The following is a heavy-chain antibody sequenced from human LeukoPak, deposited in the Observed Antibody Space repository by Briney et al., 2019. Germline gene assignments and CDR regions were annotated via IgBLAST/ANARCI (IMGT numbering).Heavy chain of an antibody. CDR3: ARDRLLLWFGELRNYYYGMDV. CDR1: GFTFGSYA. D-gene: IGHD3-10*01. V-gene: IGHV3-23*01. CDR2: LSSGGGST. J-gene: IGHJ6*02. Sequence: GGSLRLSCAASGFTFGSYAMSWVRQAPGKGLEWVSSLSSGGGSTYYADSVKGRFTISRDNSKNTLYLQMNSLRAEDTAVYYCARDRLLLWFGELRNYYYGMDVWGQGTTVTVSS.